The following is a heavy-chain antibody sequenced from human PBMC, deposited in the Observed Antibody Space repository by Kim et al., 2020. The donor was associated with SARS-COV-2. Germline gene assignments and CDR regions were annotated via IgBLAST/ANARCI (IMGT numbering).Heavy chain of an antibody. Sequence: SVKGRFTPSRDNSRNTIYLQMNNLSAEDASIYYCAKDSRRYDGWYSFDYWGRGTLVTVSS. D-gene: IGHD6-19*01. J-gene: IGHJ4*02. V-gene: IGHV3-23*01. CDR3: AKDSRRYDGWYSFDY.